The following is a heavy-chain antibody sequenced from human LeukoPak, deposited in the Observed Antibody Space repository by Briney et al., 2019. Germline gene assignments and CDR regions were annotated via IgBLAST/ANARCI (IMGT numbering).Heavy chain of an antibody. J-gene: IGHJ6*03. D-gene: IGHD5-12*01. V-gene: IGHV3-30*02. CDR3: AKGGGYEAQYYYYYLDV. Sequence: RGSLRLSCAASGFTFSSYGMHWVRQAPGKGLEWVAFIRYDGSNKYYADSVKGRFTISRDNSKNTLYLQMKSLRAEDTAVYYCAKGGGYEAQYYYYYLDVWGKGTTVTISS. CDR1: GFTFSSYG. CDR2: IRYDGSNK.